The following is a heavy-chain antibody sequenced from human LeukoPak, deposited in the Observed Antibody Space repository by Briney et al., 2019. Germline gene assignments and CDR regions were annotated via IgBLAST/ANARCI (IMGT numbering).Heavy chain of an antibody. J-gene: IGHJ4*02. CDR2: IIPIFGIA. CDR1: GGTFSSYA. V-gene: IGHV1-69*01. D-gene: IGHD3-3*01. CDR3: ARGPRPTYYDFWSGYYTGEYFDY. Sequence: SVKVSCKASGGTFSSYAISWVRQAPGQGLEWMGGIIPIFGIANYAQKFQGRVTITAGESTSTAYMELSSLRSEDTAVYYCARGPRPTYYDFWSGYYTGEYFDYWGQGTLVTVSS.